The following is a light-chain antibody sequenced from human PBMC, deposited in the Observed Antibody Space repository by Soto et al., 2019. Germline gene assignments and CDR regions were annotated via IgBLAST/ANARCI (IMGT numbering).Light chain of an antibody. Sequence: DIQMTQSPSTLSASVGDRVTINFRASQSISSWLAWYQQKPGKAPKLLIYDASSLESGVPSRFSGSGSGTEFTLTISSLQTDDFASYYYQQYDSYSWTFGQGTKVDIK. V-gene: IGKV1-5*01. CDR1: QSISSW. J-gene: IGKJ1*01. CDR2: DAS. CDR3: QQYDSYSWT.